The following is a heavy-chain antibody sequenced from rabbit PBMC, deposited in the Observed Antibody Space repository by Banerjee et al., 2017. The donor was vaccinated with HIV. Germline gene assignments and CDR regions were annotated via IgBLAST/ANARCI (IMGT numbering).Heavy chain of an antibody. J-gene: IGHJ6*01. V-gene: IGHV1S40*01. CDR1: GFSFSSSYY. D-gene: IGHD6-1*01. CDR3: ARDTYTYTNAYNADATDYGMDL. Sequence: QSLEESGGDLVKPGASLTLTCTASGFSFSSSYYMCWVRQAPGKGLEWIACIYAGSSGSTYYASWAKGRFTISKTSSTTVTLQMTRLTAADTATYFCARDTYTYTNAYNADATDYGMDLWGPGTLVTVS. CDR2: IYAGSSGST.